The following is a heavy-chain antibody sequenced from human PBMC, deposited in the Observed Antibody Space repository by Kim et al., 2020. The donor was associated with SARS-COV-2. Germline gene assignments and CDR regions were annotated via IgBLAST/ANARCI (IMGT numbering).Heavy chain of an antibody. Sequence: ASVKVSCKASGYTFTSYDINWVRQATGQGLEWMGWMNPNSGNTGYAQKFQGRVTMTRNTSISTAYMELSRLRSEDTAVYYCAVVLRYFDWLLSPKYYFDYWGQGTLVTVSS. CDR2: MNPNSGNT. CDR3: AVVLRYFDWLLSPKYYFDY. J-gene: IGHJ4*02. CDR1: GYTFTSYD. D-gene: IGHD3-9*01. V-gene: IGHV1-8*01.